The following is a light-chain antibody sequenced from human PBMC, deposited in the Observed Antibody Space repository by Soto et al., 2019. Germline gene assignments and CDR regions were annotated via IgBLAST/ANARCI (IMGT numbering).Light chain of an antibody. CDR2: AAS. CDR3: QQFNSYLLT. CDR1: QGISSY. J-gene: IGKJ4*01. V-gene: IGKV1-9*01. Sequence: DIQLTQSPSFLSASVGDRVTITCRASQGISSYLAWYQQKPGKAPKLLIYAASTLQSGVSSRFSGSGSGTEFTLTISSLQPVDFATSSCQQFNSYLLTFGGGNKV.